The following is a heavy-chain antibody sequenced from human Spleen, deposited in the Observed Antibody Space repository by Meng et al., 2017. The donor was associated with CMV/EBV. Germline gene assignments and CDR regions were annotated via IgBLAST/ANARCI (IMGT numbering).Heavy chain of an antibody. D-gene: IGHD2-2*01. CDR3: AREDIVVVPAAIYYYYYGMDV. Sequence: ASVKVSCKASGYTFNTYGINWVRQATGQGLEWMGWMNPNSGGTNYAQKFQGRVTMTRDTSISTAYMELSRLRSDDTAVYYCAREDIVVVPAAIYYYYYGMDVWGQGTTVTVSS. J-gene: IGHJ6*02. V-gene: IGHV1-2*02. CDR2: MNPNSGGT. CDR1: GYTFNTYG.